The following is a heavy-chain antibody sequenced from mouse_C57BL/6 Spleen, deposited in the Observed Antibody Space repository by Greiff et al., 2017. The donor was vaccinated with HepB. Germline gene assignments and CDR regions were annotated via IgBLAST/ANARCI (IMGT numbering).Heavy chain of an antibody. CDR2: ISSGSSTI. Sequence: EVQLVESGGGLVKPGGSLKLSCAASGFTFSDYGMHWVRQAPEKGLEWVAYISSGSSTIYYADTVKGRFTISRDNAKNTLFLQMTSLRSEDTAMYYCARSPTVVAHWYFDVWGTGTTVTVSS. D-gene: IGHD1-1*01. CDR3: ARSPTVVAHWYFDV. V-gene: IGHV5-17*01. J-gene: IGHJ1*03. CDR1: GFTFSDYG.